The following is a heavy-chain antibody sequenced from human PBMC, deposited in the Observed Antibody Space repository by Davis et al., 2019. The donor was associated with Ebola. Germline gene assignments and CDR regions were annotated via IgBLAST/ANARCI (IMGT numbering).Heavy chain of an antibody. Sequence: GESLKLSCAASGFTFSSYGMHWVRQAPGKGLEWVAVISYDGSNKYYADSVKGRFTISRDNSKNTLYLQMNSLRAEDTAVYYCARGGYDSSAAYPEGFDYWGQGTLVTVSS. CDR3: ARGGYDSSAAYPEGFDY. CDR2: ISYDGSNK. V-gene: IGHV3-30*03. CDR1: GFTFSSYG. J-gene: IGHJ4*02. D-gene: IGHD3-22*01.